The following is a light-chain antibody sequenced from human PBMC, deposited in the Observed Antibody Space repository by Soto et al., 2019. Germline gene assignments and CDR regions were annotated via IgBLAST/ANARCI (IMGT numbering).Light chain of an antibody. CDR3: SSYGASSTL. Sequence: QSALTQPASLSGSPGQSITISCTGTSSDIGSYNYVSWYQQHPGKAPKLMIFDVSYRPSGISDRFSGSKSGNTASLTISGLQPEDEADYYCSSYGASSTLIGGGTKVPVL. V-gene: IGLV2-14*03. CDR1: SSDIGSYNY. J-gene: IGLJ2*01. CDR2: DVS.